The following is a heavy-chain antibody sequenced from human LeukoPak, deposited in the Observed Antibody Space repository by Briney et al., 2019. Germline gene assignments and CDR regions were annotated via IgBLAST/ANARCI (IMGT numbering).Heavy chain of an antibody. Sequence: PSETLSPTCAVSGGSISSSSYYWGWIRQPPGKGLEWIGSIYYSGSTYYNPSLKSRVTISVDTSKNQFSLKLSSVTAADTAVYYCAGIGWELLGYWGQGTLVTVSS. CDR1: GGSISSSSYY. CDR3: AGIGWELLGY. D-gene: IGHD1-26*01. J-gene: IGHJ4*02. V-gene: IGHV4-39*07. CDR2: IYYSGST.